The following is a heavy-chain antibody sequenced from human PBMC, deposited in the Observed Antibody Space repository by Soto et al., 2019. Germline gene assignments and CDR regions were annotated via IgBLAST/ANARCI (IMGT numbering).Heavy chain of an antibody. J-gene: IGHJ4*02. V-gene: IGHV1-3*01. D-gene: IGHD6-13*01. CDR2: INAGNGNT. CDR3: ARAGLSIAAADYDY. CDR1: GYTFTSYA. Sequence: ASVTVSCTASGYTFTSYAMHWVRQATGQRLEWMGWINAGNGNTKYSQKFQGRVTITRDTSASTAYMELSSLRSEDTAVYYCARAGLSIAAADYDYWGQGTLVTVSS.